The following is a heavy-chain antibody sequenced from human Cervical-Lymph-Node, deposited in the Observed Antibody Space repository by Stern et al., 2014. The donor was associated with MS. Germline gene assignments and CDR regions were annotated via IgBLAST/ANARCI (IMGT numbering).Heavy chain of an antibody. D-gene: IGHD1-26*01. CDR2: SP. CDR3: AALVRGSYFY. Sequence: EVQLVQSGAEMKKPGESLKISCKGSGYSFTLYWLGWVRQMPGKGLEWMGNSPRYSPSFQGQVTISSDNSISTAYLQGSSLKAADTAMYYCAALVRGSYFYWGQGTLVTVSS. CDR1: GYSFTLYW. J-gene: IGHJ4*02. V-gene: IGHV5-51*01.